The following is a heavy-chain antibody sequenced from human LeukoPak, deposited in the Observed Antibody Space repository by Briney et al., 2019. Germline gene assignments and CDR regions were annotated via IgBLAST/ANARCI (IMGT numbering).Heavy chain of an antibody. V-gene: IGHV3-48*02. Sequence: GGSLRLSCAASGFTLSNYGLNWVRQAPGKGLEWVSHISSSGSAKYYADSVKGRFTISRDNAKNSLYLQMNSLRDEDTAVFYCASGSGHWGQGTLVTVSS. D-gene: IGHD2-2*03. CDR1: GFTLSNYG. J-gene: IGHJ4*02. CDR2: ISSSGSAK. CDR3: ASGSGH.